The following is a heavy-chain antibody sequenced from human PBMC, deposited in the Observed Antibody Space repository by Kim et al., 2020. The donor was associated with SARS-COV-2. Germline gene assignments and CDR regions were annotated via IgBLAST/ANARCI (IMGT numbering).Heavy chain of an antibody. J-gene: IGHJ3*02. CDR3: ARDPGDGGWGAFDI. D-gene: IGHD3-10*01. Sequence: GGSLRLSCVASGCTFSNYWMTWVRQAPGKGLQWVANIRQDGNEQQYVDSVKGRFTISRDNARNSVYLQMDSLSADDTAVYFCARDPGDGGWGAFDIWGRGTVVAVSS. CDR2: IRQDGNEQ. V-gene: IGHV3-7*01. CDR1: GCTFSNYW.